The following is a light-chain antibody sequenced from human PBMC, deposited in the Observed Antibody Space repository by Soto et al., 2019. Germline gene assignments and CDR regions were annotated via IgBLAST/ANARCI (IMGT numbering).Light chain of an antibody. CDR2: GAS. J-gene: IGKJ4*01. Sequence: EIALKQSPGTLSLSPGERATISCRASQSVTSSYLAWYQQKPGQAPRLLISGASSRPTGIPDRFSGSGSGTDFSLTISGLEPEDCAVDYCLQHSTSRLTFGGGTKVEIK. CDR1: QSVTSSY. V-gene: IGKV3-20*01. CDR3: LQHSTSRLT.